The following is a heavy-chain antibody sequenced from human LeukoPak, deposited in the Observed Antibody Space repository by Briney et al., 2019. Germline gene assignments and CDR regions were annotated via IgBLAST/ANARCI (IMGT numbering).Heavy chain of an antibody. Sequence: GGSLRLSCAASGFTFSSYGMHWVRQAPGKGLEWVAFIRYDGSNKYYADSVKGRFTISRDNSKNTLYLQMNSLRAEDTAVYYCAKSRALIAAAGLFDYWGQGTLVTVSS. CDR3: AKSRALIAAAGLFDY. J-gene: IGHJ4*02. D-gene: IGHD6-13*01. V-gene: IGHV3-30*02. CDR2: IRYDGSNK. CDR1: GFTFSSYG.